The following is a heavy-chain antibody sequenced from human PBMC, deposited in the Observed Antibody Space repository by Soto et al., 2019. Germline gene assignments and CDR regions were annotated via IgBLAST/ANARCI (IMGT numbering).Heavy chain of an antibody. D-gene: IGHD2-2*01. V-gene: IGHV4-31*03. CDR2: IYYSGST. Sequence: QVQLQESGPGLVKPSQTLSLTCTVSGGSISSGGYYWSWIRQHPGKGLEWIGYIYYSGSTYYNPSLKSRVTISVDPSKNQFSLKLSSVTAADTAVYYCARGWDIVVVPAARTVGYFDLWGRGTLVTVSS. CDR1: GGSISSGGYY. CDR3: ARGWDIVVVPAARTVGYFDL. J-gene: IGHJ2*01.